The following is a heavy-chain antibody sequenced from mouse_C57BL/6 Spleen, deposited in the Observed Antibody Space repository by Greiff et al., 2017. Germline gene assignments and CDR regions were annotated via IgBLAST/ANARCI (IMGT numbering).Heavy chain of an antibody. V-gene: IGHV2-9-1*01. CDR1: GFSLTSYA. CDR3: ARISAYGSSYVDYAMDY. D-gene: IGHD1-1*01. Sequence: VQLQESGPGLVAPSQSLSITCTVSGFSLTSYAISWVRQPPGKGLEWLGVIWTGGGTNYNSAPKSRLSISKDNSKSQVFLKMNSLQTDDTARYYCARISAYGSSYVDYAMDYWGQGTSVTVSS. CDR2: IWTGGGT. J-gene: IGHJ4*01.